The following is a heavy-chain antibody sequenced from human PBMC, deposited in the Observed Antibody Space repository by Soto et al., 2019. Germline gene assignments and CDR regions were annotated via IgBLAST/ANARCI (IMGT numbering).Heavy chain of an antibody. CDR2: ISWNSGSI. Sequence: GGSLRLSCAASGFTFDDYAMHWVRQAPGKGLEWVSGISWNSGSIGYADSVKGRFTISRDNAKNSLYLQMNSLRAEDTALYYCATGGYYGSGSYYNSPDYYYYGMDVWGQGTTVTVSS. D-gene: IGHD3-10*01. V-gene: IGHV3-9*01. J-gene: IGHJ6*02. CDR3: ATGGYYGSGSYYNSPDYYYYGMDV. CDR1: GFTFDDYA.